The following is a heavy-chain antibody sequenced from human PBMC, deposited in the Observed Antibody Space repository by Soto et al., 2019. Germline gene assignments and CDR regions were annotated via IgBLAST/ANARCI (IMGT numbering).Heavy chain of an antibody. Sequence: EVQLVESGGGLVKPGGSLRLSCAASGFTFSSYSMNWVRQAPGKGLEWVSSISSSSSYIYYADSVKCRFTISRDNAKNSLYLQMNSLRAEDTAVYYCARHLMEYFQHWGHGTLVTVSS. CDR1: GFTFSSYS. CDR2: ISSSSSYI. J-gene: IGHJ1*01. CDR3: ARHLMEYFQH. D-gene: IGHD2-8*01. V-gene: IGHV3-21*01.